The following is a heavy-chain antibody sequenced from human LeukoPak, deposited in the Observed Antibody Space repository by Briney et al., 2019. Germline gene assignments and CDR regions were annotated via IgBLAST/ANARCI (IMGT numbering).Heavy chain of an antibody. CDR1: GYTFTGYY. J-gene: IGHJ4*02. CDR2: INPNSGGT. D-gene: IGHD2-2*01. Sequence: ASVKVSCKASGYTFTGYYMHWVRQAPGQGLEWMGWINPNSGGTNYAQKFQGRVTMTRGTSISTAYMELSRLRSDDTAVYYCAREKRTVGYCSSTSCPRGFDYWGQRTLVTVSS. V-gene: IGHV1-2*02. CDR3: AREKRTVGYCSSTSCPRGFDY.